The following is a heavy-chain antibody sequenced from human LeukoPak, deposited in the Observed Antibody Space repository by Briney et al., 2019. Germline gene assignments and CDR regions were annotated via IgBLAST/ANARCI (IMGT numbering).Heavy chain of an antibody. CDR3: AKSTTVTQRGYFDY. V-gene: IGHV3-30*18. D-gene: IGHD4-17*01. J-gene: IGHJ4*02. CDR2: ISYDESNK. Sequence: GGSLRLSCAASGFTFSSYGMHWVRQAPAKGLEWVAIISYDESNKYYADSVKGRFTISRDNSKNTLYLQMNSLRAEDTAVYYCAKSTTVTQRGYFDYWGQGTLVTVSS. CDR1: GFTFSSYG.